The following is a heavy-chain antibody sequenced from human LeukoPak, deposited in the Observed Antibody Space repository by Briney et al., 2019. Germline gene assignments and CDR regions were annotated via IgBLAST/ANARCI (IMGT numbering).Heavy chain of an antibody. V-gene: IGHV3-30*18. CDR1: GFTFSSYG. CDR2: ISYDGSNK. CDR3: AKDHYDSSVLLY. D-gene: IGHD3-22*01. Sequence: GGSMRLSCADSGFTFSSYGMHWVRQAPGKGLEWVAVISYDGSNKYYADSVKGRFTISRDNSKNTLYLQMNSLRAEDTAVYYCAKDHYDSSVLLYWGQGTLVTVSS. J-gene: IGHJ4*02.